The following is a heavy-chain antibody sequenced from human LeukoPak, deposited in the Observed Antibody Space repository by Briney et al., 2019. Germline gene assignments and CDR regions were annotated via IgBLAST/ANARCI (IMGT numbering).Heavy chain of an antibody. Sequence: GGSLRLSCETSGFSFSTYWMSWVRQPPGKGLEWVANIRQDGSEKYYVDSVKGRFTISRDIAKQSVFLQMNSLRAEDTAVYYCARDRSGDDDFWSGYYTNYFDPWGQGTLVTVSS. J-gene: IGHJ5*02. V-gene: IGHV3-7*01. CDR3: ARDRSGDDDFWSGYYTNYFDP. CDR2: IRQDGSEK. CDR1: GFSFSTYW. D-gene: IGHD3-3*01.